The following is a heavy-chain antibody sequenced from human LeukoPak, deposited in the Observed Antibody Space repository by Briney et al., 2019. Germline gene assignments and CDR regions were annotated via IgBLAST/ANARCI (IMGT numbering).Heavy chain of an antibody. Sequence: GGSLRLSCAVSGLTFNNYAMSWVRQAPGKGLEWVSGISGRGASKYYADSVKGRFTISRDNAKNSLYLQMINLRAEDTAVYYCATSRRDGYGYRALELPPSPVDWGQGTLVTVSS. CDR1: GLTFNNYA. V-gene: IGHV3-23*01. J-gene: IGHJ4*02. CDR3: ATSRRDGYGYRALELPPSPVD. D-gene: IGHD5-18*01. CDR2: ISGRGASK.